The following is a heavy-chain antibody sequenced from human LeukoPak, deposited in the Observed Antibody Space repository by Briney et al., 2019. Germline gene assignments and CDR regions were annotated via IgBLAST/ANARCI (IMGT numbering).Heavy chain of an antibody. CDR1: GGSIDTYY. CDR2: IHTSGRT. J-gene: IGHJ4*01. V-gene: IGHV4-4*07. CDR3: AGRGLSTSWTFDY. D-gene: IGHD6-13*01. Sequence: PSETLSLTCSVSGGSIDTYYWSWIRQPAGKGLEWIAQIHTSGRTDFNPSLKSRVSISMDTPNNQFSLMISSVTAADTAIYYCAGRGLSTSWTFDYWGHGTLVTVSS.